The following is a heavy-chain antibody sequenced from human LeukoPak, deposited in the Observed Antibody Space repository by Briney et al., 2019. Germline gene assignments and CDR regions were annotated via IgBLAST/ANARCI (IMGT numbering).Heavy chain of an antibody. Sequence: PSETLSLTCTASGDSINSDYWSWIRQPPGKGLEWIGYIYYSGRTNYNPSLKSRVTISLDTSKTQFSLRLSSVTAADTAIYYCTGHGLRDDAFDLWGQGTMVTVSS. J-gene: IGHJ3*01. D-gene: IGHD2-21*02. CDR1: GDSINSDY. CDR3: TGHGLRDDAFDL. CDR2: IYYSGRT. V-gene: IGHV4-59*08.